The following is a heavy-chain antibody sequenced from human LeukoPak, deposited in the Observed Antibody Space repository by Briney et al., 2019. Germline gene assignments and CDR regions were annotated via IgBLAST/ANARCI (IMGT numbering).Heavy chain of an antibody. Sequence: SETLSLTCTVSGGSISSSIYYWGWIRQSPGKGLEWIGSIYYSGSTYYNPSLKSRVTISVDKPKNQCSLKLSSLTAADTAVYYCANYYFDRRGYYYLRAFDIWGQGTLVTVSS. D-gene: IGHD3-22*01. J-gene: IGHJ3*02. CDR3: ANYYFDRRGYYYLRAFDI. CDR2: IYYSGST. V-gene: IGHV4-39*07. CDR1: GGSISSSIYY.